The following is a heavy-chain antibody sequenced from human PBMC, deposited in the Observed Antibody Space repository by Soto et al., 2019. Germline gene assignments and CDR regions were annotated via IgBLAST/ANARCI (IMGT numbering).Heavy chain of an antibody. CDR2: IYYSGST. J-gene: IGHJ4*02. CDR3: ARFGYSSFYFDY. V-gene: IGHV4-61*01. Sequence: SETLSLTCTVSGGTVSSGSYYWSWIRQPPGKGLEWIGYIYYSGSTNYNPSLKSRVTISVDTSKNQFSLKLSSVTAADTAVYYCARFGYSSFYFDYWGQGTLVTVSS. CDR1: GGTVSSGSYY. D-gene: IGHD5-18*01.